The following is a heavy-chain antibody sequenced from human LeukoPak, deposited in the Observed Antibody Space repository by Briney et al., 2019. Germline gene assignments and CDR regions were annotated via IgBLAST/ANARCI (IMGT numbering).Heavy chain of an antibody. D-gene: IGHD3-22*01. J-gene: IGHJ4*02. V-gene: IGHV3-11*04. Sequence: KPGGSLTLSCAASGLTFSDYYMSWLRQAPGKGLEWVSYISSSGTTIYYADSVKGRFTISRDNAKNSLYLQMNSLRAEETAVYYCARARAYYYESSLLFDYWGQGTLVTVSS. CDR2: ISSSGTTI. CDR1: GLTFSDYY. CDR3: ARARAYYYESSLLFDY.